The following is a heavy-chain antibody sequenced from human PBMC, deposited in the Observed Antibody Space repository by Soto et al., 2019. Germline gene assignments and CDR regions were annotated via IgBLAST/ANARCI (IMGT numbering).Heavy chain of an antibody. CDR1: GFTFSSYS. D-gene: IGHD3-3*01. V-gene: IGHV3-21*01. Sequence: PGGSLRLSCAASGFTFSSYSMNWVRQAPGKGLEWVSSISSSSSYIYYADSVKGRFTISRDNAKNSLYLQMNSLRAEDTAVYYCARWSDFLSGYYKGPPGLPYFDYWGQGTLVTVSS. CDR2: ISSSSSYI. J-gene: IGHJ4*02. CDR3: ARWSDFLSGYYKGPPGLPYFDY.